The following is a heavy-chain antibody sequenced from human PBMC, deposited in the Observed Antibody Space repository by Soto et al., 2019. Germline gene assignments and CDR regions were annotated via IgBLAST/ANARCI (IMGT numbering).Heavy chain of an antibody. Sequence: VSVKVSCKASGYTFTSYAMHWVRQAPGQRLEWMGWINAGNGNTKYSQKFQGRVTITRDTSASTAYMELSSLRSEDTAVYYCARAGIVQLWLWFDPWGQGTLVTVSS. CDR1: GYTFTSYA. D-gene: IGHD5-18*01. J-gene: IGHJ5*02. V-gene: IGHV1-3*01. CDR2: INAGNGNT. CDR3: ARAGIVQLWLWFDP.